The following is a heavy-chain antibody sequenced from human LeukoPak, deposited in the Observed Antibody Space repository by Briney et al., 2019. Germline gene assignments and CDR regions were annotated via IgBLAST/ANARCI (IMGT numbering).Heavy chain of an antibody. D-gene: IGHD6-19*01. CDR2: ISYDGSNK. CDR3: AKDRGSSGWKNYYFDY. J-gene: IGHJ4*02. V-gene: IGHV3-30*18. Sequence: GRSLRLSCAASGFTFSSYGMHWVRQAPGKGLEWVAVISYDGSNKYYADSVKGRFTISRDNSKNTLYLQMNSLRAEDTAVYYCAKDRGSSGWKNYYFDYWGQRTLVTVSS. CDR1: GFTFSSYG.